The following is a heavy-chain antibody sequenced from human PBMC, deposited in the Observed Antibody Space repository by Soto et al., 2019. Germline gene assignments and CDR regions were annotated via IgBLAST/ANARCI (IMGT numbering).Heavy chain of an antibody. Sequence: ETLSLTCAVSGGSFSGYYWSWIRQPPGKGLEWIGEINHSGSTNYNPSLKSRVTISVDTSKNQFSLKLSSVTAADTAVYYCATSHLGPYFDYCRKGTLDIGSS. V-gene: IGHV4-34*01. CDR3: ATSHLGPYFDY. CDR2: INHSGST. J-gene: IGHJ4*02. D-gene: IGHD3-16*01. CDR1: GGSFSGYY.